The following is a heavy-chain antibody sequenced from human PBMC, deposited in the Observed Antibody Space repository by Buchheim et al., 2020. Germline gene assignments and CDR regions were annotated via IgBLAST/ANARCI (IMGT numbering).Heavy chain of an antibody. D-gene: IGHD3-10*01. CDR1: GFTFSSYG. V-gene: IGHV3-33*01. Sequence: QVQLVESGGGVVQPGRSLRLSCAASGFTFSSYGMHWVRQAPGKGLEWVAVIWYDGSNKYYADSVKGRFTIFRDNSKNTLYLQMNSLRAEDTAVYYCARDEIPLLWFGELLSPGGMDVWGQGTT. CDR3: ARDEIPLLWFGELLSPGGMDV. CDR2: IWYDGSNK. J-gene: IGHJ6*02.